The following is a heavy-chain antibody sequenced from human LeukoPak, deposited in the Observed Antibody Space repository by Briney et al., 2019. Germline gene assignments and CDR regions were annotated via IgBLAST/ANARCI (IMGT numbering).Heavy chain of an antibody. V-gene: IGHV3-7*01. CDR2: IKEDGSEK. J-gene: IGHJ6*02. Sequence: GGSLRLSCAASGFTFSSYWMSWVRQAPGKGLEWVANIKEDGSEKYYVDSVKGRFTISRDNAKNSLYLQMNSLRVEDTALYYCAKDTSFLIAGGGNAMDVWGQGTTVTVSS. CDR1: GFTFSSYW. D-gene: IGHD6-13*01. CDR3: AKDTSFLIAGGGNAMDV.